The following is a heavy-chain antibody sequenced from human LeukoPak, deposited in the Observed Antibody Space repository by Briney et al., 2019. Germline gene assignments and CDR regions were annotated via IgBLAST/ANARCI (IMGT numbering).Heavy chain of an antibody. CDR1: GRSFSGYC. V-gene: IGHV4-34*01. D-gene: IGHD3-16*01. Sequence: SETLSLTCAVSGRSFSGYCWSWIRQPPGKGLEWIGEINHLGSTNYNPSLKSRVTISVDTSKNQFSLRLRSVTAADTAAYYCARVFGGSSGYFDYWGQGTLVTVSS. CDR3: ARVFGGSSGYFDY. CDR2: INHLGST. J-gene: IGHJ4*02.